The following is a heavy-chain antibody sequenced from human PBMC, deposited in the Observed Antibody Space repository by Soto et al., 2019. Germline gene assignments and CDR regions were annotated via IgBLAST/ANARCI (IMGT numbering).Heavy chain of an antibody. Sequence: QVQLVESGGGVVQPGRSLRLSCAASGFTFSSYAMHWVRQAPGKGLEWVAVISYDGSNKYYADSVKGRFTISRDNSKNTLYLQMNSLRAEDTAVYCCARDSRTTLGRVAIVWGQGNLVTVSS. CDR3: ARDSRTTLGRVAIV. CDR1: GFTFSSYA. D-gene: IGHD2-21*01. J-gene: IGHJ4*02. CDR2: ISYDGSNK. V-gene: IGHV3-30-3*01.